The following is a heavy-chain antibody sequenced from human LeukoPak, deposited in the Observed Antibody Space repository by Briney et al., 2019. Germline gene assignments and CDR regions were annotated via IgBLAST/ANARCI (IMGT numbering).Heavy chain of an antibody. CDR2: ISSSSSPI. CDR3: ASAGSGLY. CDR1: RFSFSGYS. Sequence: GGSLRLSSAASRFSFSGYSTNWVRQAPGKGLEWGSYISSSSSPIYYADAVKGRFTNSRDNAKNSLYLQMNSLRDEDTGVYYCASAGSGLYWGQGTLVTVSS. V-gene: IGHV3-48*02. D-gene: IGHD6-19*01. J-gene: IGHJ4*02.